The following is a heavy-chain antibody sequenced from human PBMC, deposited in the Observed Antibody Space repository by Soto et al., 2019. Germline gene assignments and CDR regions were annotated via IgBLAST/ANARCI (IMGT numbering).Heavy chain of an antibody. D-gene: IGHD2-2*01. J-gene: IGHJ5*02. V-gene: IGHV4-4*02. CDR1: SGSISSSNW. CDR2: IYHSGST. Sequence: SETLSLTCAVSSGSISSSNWWRWVRQPPGKGLEWIGEIYHSGSTNYTPSLKSRVTISVDKSKNQFSLKLSSVTAADTAVYYCARDAKGYCSSTSCYAGFDPWGQGTLVTVSS. CDR3: ARDAKGYCSSTSCYAGFDP.